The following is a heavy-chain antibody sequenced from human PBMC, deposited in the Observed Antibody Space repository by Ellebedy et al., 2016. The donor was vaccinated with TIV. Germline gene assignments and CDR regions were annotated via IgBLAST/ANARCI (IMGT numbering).Heavy chain of an antibody. CDR3: ARHATSDFWSGYVDY. V-gene: IGHV5-51*01. D-gene: IGHD3-3*01. Sequence: GESLKISXKGSGYSFTSYWIGWVRQMPGKGLEWMGIIYPGDSDTRYSPSFQGQVTISADKSISTAYLQWSSLKASDTATYYCARHATSDFWSGYVDYWGQGTLVTVSS. J-gene: IGHJ4*02. CDR1: GYSFTSYW. CDR2: IYPGDSDT.